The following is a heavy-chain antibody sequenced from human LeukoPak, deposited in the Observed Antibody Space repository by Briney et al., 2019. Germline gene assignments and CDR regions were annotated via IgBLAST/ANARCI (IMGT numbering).Heavy chain of an antibody. CDR2: INPNSGGT. CDR3: ARLGHGDYGFDY. V-gene: IGHV1-2*02. CDR1: GYTFTGYY. D-gene: IGHD4-17*01. Sequence: ASVKVSCKASGYTFTGYYIHWVRQAPGQGLEWMGWINPNSGGTNYAQRFQGRVTMTRDTSISTVYMELSRLRSDDTAVYYCARLGHGDYGFDYWGQGTLVTASS. J-gene: IGHJ4*02.